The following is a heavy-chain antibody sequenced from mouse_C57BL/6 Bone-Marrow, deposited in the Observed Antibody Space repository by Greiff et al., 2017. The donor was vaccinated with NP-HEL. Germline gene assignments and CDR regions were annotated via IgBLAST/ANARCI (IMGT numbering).Heavy chain of an antibody. CDR1: GFSLTSYG. J-gene: IGHJ4*01. Sequence: QVQLQQSGPGLVQPSQSLSITCTVSGFSLTSYGVHWVRQSPGKGLEWLGVIWSGGSTDYNAAFISRLSISKDNSKSQVFFKMNSLQADDTAIYYCARKGGSKLSYYYAMDYWGQGTSVTVSS. CDR3: ARKGGSKLSYYYAMDY. D-gene: IGHD1-1*02. CDR2: IWSGGST. V-gene: IGHV2-2*01.